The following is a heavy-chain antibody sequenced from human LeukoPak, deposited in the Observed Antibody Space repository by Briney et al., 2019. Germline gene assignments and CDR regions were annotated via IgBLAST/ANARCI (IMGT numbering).Heavy chain of an antibody. D-gene: IGHD3-3*01. J-gene: IGHJ4*02. CDR1: GYTFTSYD. CDR2: IIPILGIA. CDR3: ARDITIFGLDYQREFDY. Sequence: ASVKVSCKASGYTFTSYDINWVRQAPGQGLEWMGRIIPILGIANYAQKFQGRVTITADKSTSTAYMELSSLRSEDTAVYYCARDITIFGLDYQREFDYWGQGTLVTVSS. V-gene: IGHV1-69*04.